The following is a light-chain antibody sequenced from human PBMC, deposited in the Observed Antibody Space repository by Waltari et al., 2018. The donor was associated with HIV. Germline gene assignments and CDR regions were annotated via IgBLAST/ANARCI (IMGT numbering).Light chain of an antibody. J-gene: IGLJ3*02. CDR3: SSYVTGGSLL. V-gene: IGLV2-14*01. Sequence: QSALTQPASVSGSPGQSVTISCIGSDIDIGIYAYISWYHHPPNRAPRLGVVNANSRPSGSPFRFAGSKSGNTASLTISGLQADDEGVYYCSSYVTGGSLLFGGGTQVTVL. CDR2: NAN. CDR1: DIDIGIYAY.